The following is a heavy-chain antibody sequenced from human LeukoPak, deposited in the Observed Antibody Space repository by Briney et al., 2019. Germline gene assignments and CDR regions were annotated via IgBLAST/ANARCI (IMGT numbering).Heavy chain of an antibody. CDR1: GGSFNGYY. CDR3: ARDANYYYGLDV. J-gene: IGHJ6*02. CDR2: INHSGST. Sequence: SETLSLTCAVHGGSFNGYYWNWIRLSPGKGLEWIGEINHSGSTHYNPVFKSRVTISLDMSKNQFSLNLTSVTAADTAVYYCARDANYYYGLDVWGQGTTVTVSS. V-gene: IGHV4-34*01.